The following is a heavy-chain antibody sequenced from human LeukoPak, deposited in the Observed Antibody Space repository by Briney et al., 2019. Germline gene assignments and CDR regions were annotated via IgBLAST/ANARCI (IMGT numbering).Heavy chain of an antibody. Sequence: PGGSLRLSCAASGFTFSSYAMSWVRQAPGKGLEWVSDISGSGGSTYYADSVKGRFTISRDNSKNTLYLQMNCLRAEDTAVYYCAKDSPIFGVVIPFDYWGQGTLVTVSS. J-gene: IGHJ4*02. CDR1: GFTFSSYA. V-gene: IGHV3-23*01. D-gene: IGHD3-3*01. CDR2: ISGSGGST. CDR3: AKDSPIFGVVIPFDY.